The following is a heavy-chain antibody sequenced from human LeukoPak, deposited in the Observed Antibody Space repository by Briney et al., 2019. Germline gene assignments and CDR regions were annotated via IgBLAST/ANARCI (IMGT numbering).Heavy chain of an antibody. Sequence: ASVTVSRKASGYTFTGYYMHWVRQAPGQGLEWMGWINPNSGGTNYAQKYQGRVTMTRDTSISTAYIELSRLRSDDTAVYYCARDLDWNDENAFDIWGQGAIVSASS. V-gene: IGHV1-2*02. CDR1: GYTFTGYY. D-gene: IGHD1-1*01. J-gene: IGHJ3*02. CDR2: INPNSGGT. CDR3: ARDLDWNDENAFDI.